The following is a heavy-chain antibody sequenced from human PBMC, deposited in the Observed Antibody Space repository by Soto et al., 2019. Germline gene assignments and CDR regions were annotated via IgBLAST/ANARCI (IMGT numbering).Heavy chain of an antibody. D-gene: IGHD6-6*01. J-gene: IGHJ5*02. CDR3: ARHEDLGSSYNWFAP. V-gene: IGHV4-39*01. Sequence: SETLSLTCTVSGGSISSSSYYWGWIRQPPGKGLEWIGSIYYSGSTYYNPSLKSRVTISVDTSKNQFSLKLSSVTAADTAVYYCARHEDLGSSYNWFAPWGQGTLVTVS. CDR1: GGSISSSSYY. CDR2: IYYSGST.